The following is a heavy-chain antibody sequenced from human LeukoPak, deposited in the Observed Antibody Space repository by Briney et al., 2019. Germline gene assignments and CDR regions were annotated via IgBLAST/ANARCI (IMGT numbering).Heavy chain of an antibody. D-gene: IGHD6-13*01. CDR2: VWNDRSNK. CDR3: AKDLRNMAAGDC. Sequence: PGRSLRLSCAASGFTFSRYGMHWVRQAPGKGLEWVAVVWNDRSNKYYGDSVKGRFTISRDNSKNMLYLQMNSLRAEDTALYYCAKDLRNMAAGDCWGQGTLVTVSS. CDR1: GFTFSRYG. J-gene: IGHJ4*02. V-gene: IGHV3-33*06.